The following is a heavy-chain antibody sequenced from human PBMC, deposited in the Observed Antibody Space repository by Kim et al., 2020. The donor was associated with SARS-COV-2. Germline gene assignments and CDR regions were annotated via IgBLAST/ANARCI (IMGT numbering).Heavy chain of an antibody. CDR3: ARAGRLRYFDWLFPRYFDY. J-gene: IGHJ4*02. V-gene: IGHV3-7*03. Sequence: GGSLRLSCAASGFTFSSYWMSWVRQAPGKGLEWVANIKQDGSEKYYVDSVKGRFTISRDNAKNSLYLQMNSLRAEDTAVYYCARAGRLRYFDWLFPRYFDYWGQGTLVTVSS. CDR1: GFTFSSYW. CDR2: IKQDGSEK. D-gene: IGHD3-9*01.